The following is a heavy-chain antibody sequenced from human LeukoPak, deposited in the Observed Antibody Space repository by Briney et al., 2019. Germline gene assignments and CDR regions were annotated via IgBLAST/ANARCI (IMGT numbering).Heavy chain of an antibody. CDR2: IRYDGSNE. D-gene: IGHD3-10*01. Sequence: GGSLRLSCAASGFTFSNYGMHWARQAPGKGLEWVAFIRYDGSNEYYADSLKGRFTISRDNSKNTLSLQMNSLRAEDTAVYYCAKDPRSYSTGLDYWGQGTLVTASS. CDR3: AKDPRSYSTGLDY. V-gene: IGHV3-30*02. J-gene: IGHJ4*02. CDR1: GFTFSNYG.